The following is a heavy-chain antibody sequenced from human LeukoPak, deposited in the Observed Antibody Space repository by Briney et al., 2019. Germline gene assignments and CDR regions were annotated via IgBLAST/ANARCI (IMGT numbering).Heavy chain of an antibody. Sequence: GGSLRLSCAASGFTFSNYWMSWVRQAPGKGLEWVANIKEDGSETQYVDSVKGRFTISRDNSKNTLYLQMNSLRAEDTAVYYCAKGRVVAATPDYFDYWGQGTLVTVSS. CDR3: AKGRVVAATPDYFDY. V-gene: IGHV3-7*03. CDR1: GFTFSNYW. CDR2: IKEDGSET. J-gene: IGHJ4*02. D-gene: IGHD2-15*01.